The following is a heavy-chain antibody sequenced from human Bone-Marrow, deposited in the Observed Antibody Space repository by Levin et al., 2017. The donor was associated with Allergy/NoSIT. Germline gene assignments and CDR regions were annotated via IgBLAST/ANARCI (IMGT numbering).Heavy chain of an antibody. CDR2: INHRGNT. CDR3: ARRGRYADWLLRINWFGP. CDR1: GGSFNGYY. V-gene: IGHV4-34*01. D-gene: IGHD3-9*01. Sequence: KPGGSLRLSCAVDGGSFNGYYWSWIRQLPGKGLEWIGDINHRGNTIDNPSLKSRLTLSVDTSKNQFSLQLRSVTAADTAVYYCARRGRYADWLLRINWFGPWGQGTLVTVSS. J-gene: IGHJ5*02.